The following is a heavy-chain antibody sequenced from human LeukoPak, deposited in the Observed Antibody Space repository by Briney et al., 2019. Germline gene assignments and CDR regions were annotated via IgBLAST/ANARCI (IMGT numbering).Heavy chain of an antibody. D-gene: IGHD2-2*01. CDR3: ARVRTSDNWFDP. J-gene: IGHJ5*02. CDR1: DGSISSYY. Sequence: SETLSLTCTVSDGSISSYYWSWIRQPPGKGLEWIGSIYYSGSTYYNPSLKSRVTISVDTSKNQFSLKLSSVTAADTAVYYCARVRTSDNWFDPWGQGTLVTVSS. CDR2: IYYSGST. V-gene: IGHV4-59*12.